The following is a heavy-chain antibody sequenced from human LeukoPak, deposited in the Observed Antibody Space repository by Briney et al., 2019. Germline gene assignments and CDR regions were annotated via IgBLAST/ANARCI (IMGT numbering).Heavy chain of an antibody. CDR3: ARLNGDYNYYGMDV. V-gene: IGHV4-59*08. J-gene: IGHJ6*02. CDR1: GGSISSYY. CDR2: IYYSGST. Sequence: SETLSLTCTVSGGSISSYYWSWIRQPPGEGLGWSGYIYYSGSTNYNPSLKSRVTISVDTSKNQFSLKPSSVTAADTAVYYCARLNGDYNYYGMDVWGQGTTVTVSS. D-gene: IGHD4-17*01.